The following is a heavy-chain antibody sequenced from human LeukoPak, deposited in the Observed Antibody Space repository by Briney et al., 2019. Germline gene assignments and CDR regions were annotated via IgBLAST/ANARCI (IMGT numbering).Heavy chain of an antibody. CDR3: ARGRSVGAEPDAFDI. D-gene: IGHD1-26*01. CDR2: INPNSGGT. CDR1: GYTFTVYY. Sequence: ASVTVSCKASGYTFTVYYMHWVRQAPGQGLEWMGRINPNSGGTNYAQKFQGRVTMTRDTSISTAYMELSRLRSDDTAVYYCARGRSVGAEPDAFDIWGQGTMVTVSS. J-gene: IGHJ3*02. V-gene: IGHV1-2*02.